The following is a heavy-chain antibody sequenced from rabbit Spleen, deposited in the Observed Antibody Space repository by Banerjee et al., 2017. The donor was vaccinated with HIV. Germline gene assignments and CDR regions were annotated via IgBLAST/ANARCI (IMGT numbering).Heavy chain of an antibody. CDR3: ARFNAYGGPYAGSGDL. J-gene: IGHJ4*01. V-gene: IGHV1S40*01. Sequence: QSLEESGGGLVKPGASLTLTCTASGFSFSSGYWICWVRQAPGKGLEWIACIDIGGSGTTYYASWAKGRFTISKTSSITVTLQMTSLTAADTATYFCARFNAYGGPYAGSGDLWGQGTLVTVS. CDR2: IDIGGSGTT. CDR1: GFSFSSGYW. D-gene: IGHD6-1*01.